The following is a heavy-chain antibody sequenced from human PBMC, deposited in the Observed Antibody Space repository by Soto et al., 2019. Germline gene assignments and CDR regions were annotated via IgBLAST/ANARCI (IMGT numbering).Heavy chain of an antibody. CDR2: VYYSGST. CDR3: ASGVAGYFDY. CDR1: GGPISRSNYY. D-gene: IGHD6-19*01. Sequence: QLQLQESGPGLVKPSETLSLTCTVSGGPISRSNYYWGWIRQPPGSGLEWIGSVYYSGSTYYNPSLKSRVTISVDTSKNHISLKLSSVTAADTAVYYCASGVAGYFDYWGQGTLVTVSS. V-gene: IGHV4-39*02. J-gene: IGHJ4*02.